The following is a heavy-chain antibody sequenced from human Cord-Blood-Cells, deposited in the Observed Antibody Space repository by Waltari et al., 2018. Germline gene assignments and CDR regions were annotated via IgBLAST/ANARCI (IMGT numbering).Heavy chain of an antibody. CDR3: AHSGPLMEIYGDWFDP. Sequence: QITLKESGPTLVKPTQTLTLTCTFSGFSLSTSGVGVGWIRQPPGKALEWLALIYWDDDKRYSPSLKSRLTITKDTSKNQVVLTMTNMDPVDTATYYCAHSGPLMEIYGDWFDPWGQGTLVTVSS. J-gene: IGHJ5*02. CDR2: IYWDDDK. V-gene: IGHV2-5*02. CDR1: GFSLSTSGVG. D-gene: IGHD2-8*01.